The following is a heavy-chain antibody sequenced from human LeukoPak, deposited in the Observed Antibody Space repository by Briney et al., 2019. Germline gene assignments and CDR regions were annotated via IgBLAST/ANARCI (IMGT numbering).Heavy chain of an antibody. J-gene: IGHJ5*02. CDR1: GFTFSSYT. Sequence: GGSLTLSCAAPGFTFSSYTMNWVRQAPGKGLEWVSSISTRSSYIYYGDSVKGRFTISRDNAKNSLYLQMNSLRVEDTAIYYCVRSAGLCGGSGSGCYPHWFDPWGRGTLVTVSS. CDR2: ISTRSSYI. V-gene: IGHV3-21*04. D-gene: IGHD2-8*02. CDR3: VRSAGLCGGSGSGCYPHWFDP.